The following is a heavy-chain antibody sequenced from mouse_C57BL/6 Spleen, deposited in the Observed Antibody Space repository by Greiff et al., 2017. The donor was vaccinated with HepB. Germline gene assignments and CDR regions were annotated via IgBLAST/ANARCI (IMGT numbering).Heavy chain of an antibody. D-gene: IGHD3-2*02. CDR1: GFTFSSYA. J-gene: IGHJ2*01. Sequence: EVQLVESGGGLVKPGGSLKLSCAASGFTFSSYAMSWVRQTPEKRLEWVATISDGGSYTYYPDNVKGRFTISRDNAKNNLYLQMSHLKSEDTAMYYCARDSGRDFDYWGQGTTLTVSS. V-gene: IGHV5-4*01. CDR3: ARDSGRDFDY. CDR2: ISDGGSYT.